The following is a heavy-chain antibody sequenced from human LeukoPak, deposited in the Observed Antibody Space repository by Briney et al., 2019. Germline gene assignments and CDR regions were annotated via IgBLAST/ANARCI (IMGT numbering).Heavy chain of an antibody. J-gene: IGHJ4*02. D-gene: IGHD6-6*01. Sequence: GGSLRLSCAASGFTFSNYAMSWVRQAPGKGLEWVSAISGGGDDTYYTDSVKGRFTISRDNSKNTLYLQMNSLRAEDTAVYYCAKGKNRAARSPFDYWGQGTLVTVSS. CDR2: ISGGGDDT. CDR1: GFTFSNYA. CDR3: AKGKNRAARSPFDY. V-gene: IGHV3-23*01.